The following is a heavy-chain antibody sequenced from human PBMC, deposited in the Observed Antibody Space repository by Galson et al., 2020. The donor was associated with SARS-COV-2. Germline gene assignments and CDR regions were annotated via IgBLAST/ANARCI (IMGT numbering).Heavy chain of an antibody. CDR1: GGSFSGYY. V-gene: IGHV4-34*01. J-gene: IGHJ6*02. Sequence: TLSLTCAVYGGSFSGYYWSWIRQPPGKGLEWIGEINHSGSTNYNPSLKSRVTLSVDTSRNQFSLKLSSVTAADTAVYYCASSLSGTTLYGMDVWGQGTTVTVSS. CDR2: INHSGST. CDR3: ASSLSGTTLYGMDV. D-gene: IGHD1-7*01.